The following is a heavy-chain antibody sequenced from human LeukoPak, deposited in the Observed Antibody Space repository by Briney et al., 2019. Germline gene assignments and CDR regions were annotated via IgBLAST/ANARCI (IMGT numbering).Heavy chain of an antibody. Sequence: GGSLRLSCAASGFTFRSYAMHWVRQAPGKGLEWVAVISYDGDDGSNIYYADSVKGRFTISRDNAKNSLYLQMNSLRAEDTAVYYCARDPLPYTSSWTGYFDYWGQGTLVTVSS. V-gene: IGHV3-30-3*01. J-gene: IGHJ4*02. CDR1: GFTFRSYA. CDR2: ISYDGDDGSNI. CDR3: ARDPLPYTSSWTGYFDY. D-gene: IGHD6-13*01.